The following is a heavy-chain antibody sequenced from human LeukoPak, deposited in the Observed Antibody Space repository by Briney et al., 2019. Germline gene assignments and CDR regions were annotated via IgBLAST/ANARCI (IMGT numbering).Heavy chain of an antibody. V-gene: IGHV1-18*01. CDR1: GYTFTNFG. D-gene: IGHD3-22*01. CDR3: ARDTDYDTSGANYRFFDH. J-gene: IGHJ4*02. Sequence: GASVKVSCKASGYTFTNFGFSWVRQAPGQGLEWMGWISAYNGYTNYAQKLQGRVTMTTDTSRSTAYMELRSLRSDDTAVYYCARDTDYDTSGANYRFFDHWGQGTLVTVSS. CDR2: ISAYNGYT.